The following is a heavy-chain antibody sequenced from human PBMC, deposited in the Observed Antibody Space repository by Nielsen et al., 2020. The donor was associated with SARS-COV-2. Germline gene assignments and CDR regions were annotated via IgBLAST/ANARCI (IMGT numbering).Heavy chain of an antibody. J-gene: IGHJ4*02. CDR3: ARVSRAGYSYGPPGN. CDR1: GFAFSSYS. Sequence: GESLKISCAASGFAFSSYSMSWIRQAPGKGLEWVSYISSSGSTIYYADSVKGRFTISRDNAKNSLYLQMNSLRAEDTAVYYCARVSRAGYSYGPPGNWGQGTLVTVSS. D-gene: IGHD5-18*01. CDR2: ISSSGSTI. V-gene: IGHV3-48*04.